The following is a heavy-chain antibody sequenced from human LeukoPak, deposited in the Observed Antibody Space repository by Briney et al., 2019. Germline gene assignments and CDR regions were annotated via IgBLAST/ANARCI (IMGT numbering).Heavy chain of an antibody. CDR3: APRNVYKGYFDN. CDR2: FDPEDGER. V-gene: IGHV1-24*01. Sequence: GASVKVSCKVSGYTFTELAMHWVRQAPGKGLEWMGSFDPEDGERIYAQKLQGRLIMTEDTSTDTAYLELSSLRSDDTAVYYCAPRNVYKGYFDNWGQGTLVTVS. J-gene: IGHJ4*02. CDR1: GYTFTELA. D-gene: IGHD5-24*01.